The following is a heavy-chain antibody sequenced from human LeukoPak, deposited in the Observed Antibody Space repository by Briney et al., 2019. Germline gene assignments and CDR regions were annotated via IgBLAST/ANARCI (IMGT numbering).Heavy chain of an antibody. J-gene: IGHJ4*02. Sequence: GGSLRLSCAASGFTFCKYWMHWVRQAPGKGLVWVSRINSEGSSTSYEDSVKSRFTISRDNARNTLYLQMNSRRAEDTAVYYCALEGYIYADLPGDWGQGTLVTVSS. V-gene: IGHV3-74*01. D-gene: IGHD5-18*01. CDR1: GFTFCKYW. CDR2: INSEGSST. CDR3: ALEGYIYADLPGD.